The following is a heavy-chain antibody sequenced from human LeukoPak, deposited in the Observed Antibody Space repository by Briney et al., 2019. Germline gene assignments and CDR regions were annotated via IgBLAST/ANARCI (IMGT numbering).Heavy chain of an antibody. D-gene: IGHD2-2*01. CDR3: ARDPIHGYCSSTSCDAFDI. CDR1: GGTFSSYA. CDR2: IIPIFGTA. Sequence: SVKVSCKASGGTFSSYAISWVRQAPGQGLEWMGGIIPIFGTANYAQKFQGRVTITADESTSTAYMELSSLRSEDTAVYYCARDPIHGYCSSTSCDAFDIWGRGTMVTVSS. V-gene: IGHV1-69*13. J-gene: IGHJ3*02.